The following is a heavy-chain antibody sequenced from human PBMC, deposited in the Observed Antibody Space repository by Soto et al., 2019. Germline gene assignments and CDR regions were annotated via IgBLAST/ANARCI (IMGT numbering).Heavy chain of an antibody. CDR1: GFTVSGKKY. V-gene: IGHV3-53*01. CDR2: LYDLDGT. Sequence: VRLSCAAFGFTVSGKKYVAWVRQAPGKGLEWVSALYDLDGTYYADSVKGRFTTSSDSSRTTVYLQMNSLRPDDTAVYSCATWHLQEHAYDIWGQGTMVTVSS. J-gene: IGHJ3*02. D-gene: IGHD1-1*01. CDR3: ATWHLQEHAYDI.